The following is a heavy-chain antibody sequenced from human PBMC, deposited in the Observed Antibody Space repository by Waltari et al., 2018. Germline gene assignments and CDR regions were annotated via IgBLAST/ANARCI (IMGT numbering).Heavy chain of an antibody. CDR3: AKAGGIAAAEFQFDF. V-gene: IGHV3-23*01. Sequence: EVQLLESGGGLVQPGGSLRLSCAASGFTFISYAMTWVRQAPGTGLGVVQSIIGPALTTFYADSVKGRFSVARDNSKNTLYLQINGLRADDTAVYYCAKAGGIAAAEFQFDFWGRGTLVTVSS. D-gene: IGHD6-13*01. J-gene: IGHJ4*02. CDR1: GFTFISYA. CDR2: IIGPALTT.